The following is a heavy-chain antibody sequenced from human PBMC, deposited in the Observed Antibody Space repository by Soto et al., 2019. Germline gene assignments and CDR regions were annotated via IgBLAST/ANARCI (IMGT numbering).Heavy chain of an antibody. CDR3: ARQPAAGKHYYYGMDV. J-gene: IGHJ6*02. Sequence: SETLSLTCTVSGGSISSSSYYWGWIRQPPGKGLEWIGSIYYSGSTYYNPSLKSRVTISVDTSKNQFSLKLSSVTAADTAVYYCARQPAAGKHYYYGMDVWGQGTTVTVSS. CDR1: GGSISSSSYY. V-gene: IGHV4-39*01. CDR2: IYYSGST. D-gene: IGHD6-13*01.